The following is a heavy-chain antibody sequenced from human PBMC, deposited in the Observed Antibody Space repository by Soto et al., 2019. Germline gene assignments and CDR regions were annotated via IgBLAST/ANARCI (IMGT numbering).Heavy chain of an antibody. D-gene: IGHD3-16*01. CDR3: AGVVWFRGMDV. CDR1: GDSVSSSSAA. V-gene: IGHV6-1*01. CDR2: TXXRXXXXX. J-gene: IGHJ6*02. Sequence: PSQTLSLTCDISGDSVSSSSAAWNWIRQSPSRGLEWLGXTXXRXXXXXEXTVSMESRITINPDTSKNQFSLHIYSVTPEDTAVYYCAGVVWFRGMDVWGQGTPVTVSS.